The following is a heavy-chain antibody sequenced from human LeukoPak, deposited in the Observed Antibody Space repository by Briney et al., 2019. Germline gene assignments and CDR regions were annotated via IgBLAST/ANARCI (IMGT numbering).Heavy chain of an antibody. CDR1: GFTFSSYG. Sequence: GRSLRLSCAASGFTFSSYGMHWVRQAPGKGPERVAVISSHGSNKYFADSVKGRFTISRDNSKNTLYLQMNSLTAEDAAVYYCAKDSGIAVAGTLRAFDIWGQGTMVTVSS. V-gene: IGHV3-30*18. CDR2: ISSHGSNK. J-gene: IGHJ3*02. CDR3: AKDSGIAVAGTLRAFDI. D-gene: IGHD6-19*01.